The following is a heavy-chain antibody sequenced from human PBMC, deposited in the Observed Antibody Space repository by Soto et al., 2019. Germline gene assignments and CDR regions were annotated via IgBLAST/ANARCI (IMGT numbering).Heavy chain of an antibody. CDR2: IKSKTDGGTT. Sequence: PGGSLRLSWAASGFTFSNAWMSWVRQAPGKGLEWVGRIKSKTDGGTTDYAAPVKGRFTISRDDSKNTLYLQMNSLKTEDTAVYYCTSVVRYFDWSSFSSYGPEAFDIWGQGTMVTVSS. D-gene: IGHD3-9*01. V-gene: IGHV3-15*01. CDR1: GFTFSNAW. CDR3: TSVVRYFDWSSFSSYGPEAFDI. J-gene: IGHJ3*02.